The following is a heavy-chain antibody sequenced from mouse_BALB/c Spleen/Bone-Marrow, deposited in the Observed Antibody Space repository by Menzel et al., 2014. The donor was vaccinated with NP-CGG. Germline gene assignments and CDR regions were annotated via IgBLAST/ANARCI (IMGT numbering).Heavy chain of an antibody. J-gene: IGHJ4*01. V-gene: IGHV5-17*02. D-gene: IGHD2-2*01. Sequence: EVKVVESGGGLVQPGGSRKLSCAASGFTFSSFGMHRVRQAPEKGLEWVAYISSGSSTIYYADTVKGRFTISRDNPKNTLFLQMTSLRSEDTAMYYCARYGYYDAMDYWGQGTSVTVSS. CDR2: ISSGSSTI. CDR1: GFTFSSFG. CDR3: ARYGYYDAMDY.